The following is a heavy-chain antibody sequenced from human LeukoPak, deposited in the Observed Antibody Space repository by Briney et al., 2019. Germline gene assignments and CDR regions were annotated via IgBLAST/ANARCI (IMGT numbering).Heavy chain of an antibody. J-gene: IGHJ5*02. D-gene: IGHD5-12*01. CDR2: IYHSGST. CDR1: GYSISSGYY. CDR3: ARGLATIGNWFDP. V-gene: IGHV4-38-2*02. Sequence: SETLSLTCTVSGYSISSGYYWGWIRQPPGKGLEWIGSIYHSGSTYYNPSLKSRVTISVDTSKNQFSLKLSSVTAADTAVYYCARGLATIGNWFDPWGQGTLVTVSP.